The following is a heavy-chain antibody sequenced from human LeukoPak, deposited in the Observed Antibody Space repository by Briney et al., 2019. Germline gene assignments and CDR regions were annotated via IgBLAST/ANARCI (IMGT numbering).Heavy chain of an antibody. V-gene: IGHV3-23*01. Sequence: GGSLRLSCAASGFTFSSYAMSWVRQAPGKGLEWVSAISGSGGSTYYADSVKGRFTISRDNSKNTLYLQMNSLRAEDTAVYYCAKDLGIGTYYYDSSGLSFDYWGQGTLVTVSS. J-gene: IGHJ4*02. CDR3: AKDLGIGTYYYDSSGLSFDY. D-gene: IGHD3-22*01. CDR2: ISGSGGST. CDR1: GFTFSSYA.